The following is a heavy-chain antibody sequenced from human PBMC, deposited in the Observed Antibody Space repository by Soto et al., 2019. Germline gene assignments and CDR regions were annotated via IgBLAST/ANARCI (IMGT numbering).Heavy chain of an antibody. CDR2: IDPDGGST. D-gene: IGHD3-3*01. V-gene: IGHV1-46*01. CDR3: TSLIGVDVLRDY. Sequence: QVQLVQSGAEVKKPGASVKVFCMASGYNFANYYMHWVRQAPGQGPEWMGIIDPDGGSTSYAQKFQGIVSMTSDTSTSTVYMELSSLRSEDTAVYYCTSLIGVDVLRDYWGQGTLVTVSS. J-gene: IGHJ4*02. CDR1: GYNFANYY.